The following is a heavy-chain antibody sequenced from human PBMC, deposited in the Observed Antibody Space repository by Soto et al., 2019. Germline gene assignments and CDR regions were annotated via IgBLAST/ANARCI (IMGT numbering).Heavy chain of an antibody. CDR2: ISYDGTYK. CDR1: GFTFNNFA. V-gene: IGHV3-30*14. Sequence: QVQLVESGGGVVQPGRSLRLSCAASGFTFNNFAMHWVRQAPGKGLEWVAFISYDGTYKYYADSVRGRFTVYRDNSKSRLFLQMNSLKFEDTAVYVCANEVDVAFSSLQYGMDVWGRGTTFTVSS. D-gene: IGHD5-12*01. CDR3: ANEVDVAFSSLQYGMDV. J-gene: IGHJ6*02.